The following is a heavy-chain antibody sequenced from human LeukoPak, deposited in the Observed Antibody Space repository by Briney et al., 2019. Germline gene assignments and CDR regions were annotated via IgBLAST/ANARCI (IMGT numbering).Heavy chain of an antibody. CDR1: GYTFTGYY. V-gene: IGHV1-2*02. D-gene: IGHD5-12*01. Sequence: ASVKVSCKASGYTFTGYYMHWLRQAPGQGLEWMGWINPNSGGTNYAQKFQGRVTMTRDTSISTAYMELSRLRSDDTAVYYCARDPSDIVATISDYWGQGTLVTVSS. J-gene: IGHJ4*02. CDR2: INPNSGGT. CDR3: ARDPSDIVATISDY.